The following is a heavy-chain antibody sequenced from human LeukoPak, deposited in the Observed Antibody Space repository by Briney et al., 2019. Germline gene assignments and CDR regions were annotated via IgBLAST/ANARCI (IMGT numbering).Heavy chain of an antibody. CDR2: IKQDGSEK. CDR3: AREAGAASDFDY. Sequence: AGGSLRLSCAGSGFTFSSYWMSWVRQAPGKGLEWVANIKQDGSEKYYVDSVKGRFTISRDNAKNSLYLQMNSLRAEDTAVYYCAREAGAASDFDYWGQGTLVTVSS. V-gene: IGHV3-7*01. D-gene: IGHD6-25*01. CDR1: GFTFSSYW. J-gene: IGHJ4*02.